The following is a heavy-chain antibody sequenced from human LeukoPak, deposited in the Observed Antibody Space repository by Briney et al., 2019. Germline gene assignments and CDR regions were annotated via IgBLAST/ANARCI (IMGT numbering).Heavy chain of an antibody. D-gene: IGHD6-13*01. J-gene: IGHJ4*02. V-gene: IGHV1-58*02. Sequence: SVKVSCKASGFTFTSSAMQWVRQARGQRLEWIGWIVVGSGNTNYAQKFEARVTMTRDTSISTAYMELSRLRSDDTAVYYCARDRGYSSSWSSYWGQGTLVTVSS. CDR2: IVVGSGNT. CDR1: GFTFTSSA. CDR3: ARDRGYSSSWSSY.